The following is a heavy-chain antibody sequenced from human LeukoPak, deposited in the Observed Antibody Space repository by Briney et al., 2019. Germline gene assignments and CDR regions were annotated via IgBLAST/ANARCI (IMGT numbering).Heavy chain of an antibody. D-gene: IGHD3-3*01. CDR1: GFTFNTYG. J-gene: IGHJ4*02. CDR3: VKDTRTKDQFGS. V-gene: IGHV3-30*02. CDR2: MPSDGSGK. Sequence: PGGSLRLSCVASGFTFNTYGLHWVRQPPGKGLEWVAFMPSDGSGKHYVDSVKGRFTVSVDNSKNTVYLQMNSLRGEDTALYYCVKDTRTKDQFGSWGQGTLVTVSS.